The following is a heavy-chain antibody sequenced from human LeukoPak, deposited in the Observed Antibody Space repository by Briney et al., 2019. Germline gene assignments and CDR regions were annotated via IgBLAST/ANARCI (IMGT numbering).Heavy chain of an antibody. CDR3: AREPNYDILTGLYYYYGMDV. Sequence: GGSLRLSCAASGFTFRSYWMSWVRQAPGKGLEWVANIKQVGSEKYYVDSVRGRFTISRDNAKNSLYLQMNSLRAEDTAVYYCAREPNYDILTGLYYYYGMDVWGQGTTVTVSS. V-gene: IGHV3-7*01. CDR2: IKQVGSEK. J-gene: IGHJ6*02. CDR1: GFTFRSYW. D-gene: IGHD3-9*01.